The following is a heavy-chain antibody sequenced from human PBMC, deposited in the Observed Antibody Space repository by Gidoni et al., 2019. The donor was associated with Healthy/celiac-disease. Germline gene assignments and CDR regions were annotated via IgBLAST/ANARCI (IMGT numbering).Heavy chain of an antibody. CDR3: TRGGGGSCYGNCWFDP. Sequence: EVQLVESGGGLVQPGRFLRLSCTASGSTFGDFAMSWFRQAPGKGLEWVGFIRSKADGGTTEYAASVKGRFTISRDDSKSIAYLQMNSLKTEDTAVYYCTRGGGGSCYGNCWFDPWGQGTLVTVSS. CDR1: GSTFGDFA. V-gene: IGHV3-49*03. J-gene: IGHJ5*02. CDR2: IRSKADGGTT. D-gene: IGHD2-15*01.